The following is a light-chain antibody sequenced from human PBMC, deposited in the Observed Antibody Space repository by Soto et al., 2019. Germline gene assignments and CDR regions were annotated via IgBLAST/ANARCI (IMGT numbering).Light chain of an antibody. CDR2: DAS. Sequence: IVLTQSPATLSLSPGERDTLSCRASQSVSSYLAWYQQKPGQAPRLLIYDASNRATGIPARFSGSGSGTDFTLTISSLEPEDFAVYYCQQRSNWEITFGQGTRLDLK. V-gene: IGKV3-11*01. CDR3: QQRSNWEIT. J-gene: IGKJ5*01. CDR1: QSVSSY.